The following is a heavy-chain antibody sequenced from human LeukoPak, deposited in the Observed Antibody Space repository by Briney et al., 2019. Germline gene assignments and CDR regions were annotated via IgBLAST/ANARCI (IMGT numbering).Heavy chain of an antibody. CDR1: GGSFSGYY. D-gene: IGHD6-6*01. Sequence: KPSETLSLTCAVYGGSFSGYYWTWISQPPGKGLEWIGEINHSGSTNYNPSLKSRVTISVDTSKNQFSLKLSSVTAADTAVYYCREYSSSSDTMDVWGKGTTVTVSS. J-gene: IGHJ6*04. CDR2: INHSGST. V-gene: IGHV4-34*01. CDR3: REYSSSSDTMDV.